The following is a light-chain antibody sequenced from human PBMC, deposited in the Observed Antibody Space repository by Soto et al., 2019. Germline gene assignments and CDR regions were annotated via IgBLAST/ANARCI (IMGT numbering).Light chain of an antibody. J-gene: IGKJ4*01. CDR3: QQYYSTPLT. V-gene: IGKV3D-15*01. Sequence: EILMTQSPATLSVSPGKRATVSCRASESVSNKLAWYQQKPGQAPRLLIYDASARATGIPARFSGSGSGTDFTLTISSLQAEDVAVYYCQQYYSTPLTFGGGTTGDIK. CDR2: DAS. CDR1: ESVSNK.